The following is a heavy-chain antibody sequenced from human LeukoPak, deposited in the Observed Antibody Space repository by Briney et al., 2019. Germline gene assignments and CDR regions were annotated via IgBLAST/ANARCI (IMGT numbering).Heavy chain of an antibody. J-gene: IGHJ4*02. Sequence: SVKVSCKASGCIFSSYTISWVRQAAGQGLEWMGRIIPILCIANYAQKFQGRATITADKSTSTAYMELSSLRSEDTAVYYCARGGSSSWSFDYWGQGTLVTVSS. D-gene: IGHD6-13*01. CDR1: GCIFSSYT. CDR2: IIPILCIA. V-gene: IGHV1-69*02. CDR3: ARGGSSSWSFDY.